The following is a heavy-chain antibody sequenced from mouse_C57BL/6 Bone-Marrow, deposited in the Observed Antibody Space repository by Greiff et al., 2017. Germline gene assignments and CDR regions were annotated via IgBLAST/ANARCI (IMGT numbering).Heavy chain of an antibody. CDR3: ARSDGYHAGWYFDV. J-gene: IGHJ1*03. CDR2: IYPGGGYT. V-gene: IGHV1-63*01. Sequence: QVQLQQSGAELVRPGTSVKMSCKASGYTFTNYWIGWAKQRPGHGLEWIGDIYPGGGYTNYNEKFKGKAKLTADKSSSPAYMQFRSLTSEDSAIYYCARSDGYHAGWYFDVWGTGTTVTVSS. CDR1: GYTFTNYW. D-gene: IGHD2-3*01.